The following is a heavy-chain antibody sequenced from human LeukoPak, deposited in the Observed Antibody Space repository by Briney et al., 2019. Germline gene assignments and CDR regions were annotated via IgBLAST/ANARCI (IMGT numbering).Heavy chain of an antibody. Sequence: SETLSLTCSASGGSISGYYWNWIRQPAGKGLEWIGRIYTDGGTLYNPSLKSRVTMSVDTSKNQFSLKLTSVTAANTAVYYCARRVSEVAPTLRNGENWFDPWGRGTLVTVSS. CDR3: ARRVSEVAPTLRNGENWFDP. CDR1: GGSISGYY. D-gene: IGHD1-26*01. J-gene: IGHJ5*02. V-gene: IGHV4-4*07. CDR2: IYTDGGT.